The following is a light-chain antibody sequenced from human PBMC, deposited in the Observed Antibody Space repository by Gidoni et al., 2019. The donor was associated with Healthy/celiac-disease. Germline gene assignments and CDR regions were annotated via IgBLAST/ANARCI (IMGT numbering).Light chain of an antibody. CDR2: DAS. Sequence: DIQMTQSPSSLSASVGDRVTITCQESQDISNYLNWYQQKPGKDPKLLIYDASNLETGVPSRFSGSGSGTDFTFTISSLQPEDIATYYCQQYDNLPLTFGGXTKVEIK. CDR1: QDISNY. CDR3: QQYDNLPLT. J-gene: IGKJ4*01. V-gene: IGKV1-33*01.